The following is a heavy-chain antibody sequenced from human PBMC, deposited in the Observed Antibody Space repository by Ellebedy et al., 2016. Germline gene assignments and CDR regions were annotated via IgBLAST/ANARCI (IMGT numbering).Heavy chain of an antibody. V-gene: IGHV1-18*01. D-gene: IGHD2-2*01. CDR1: GYTFTSYG. J-gene: IGHJ5*02. Sequence: ASVKVSCXASGYTFTSYGISWVRQAPGQGLEWMGWISAYNGNTNYAQKLQGRVTMTTDTSTSTAYMELRSLRSDDTAVYYCARDSNIVVVPAPTGWFNPWGQGTLVTVSS. CDR2: ISAYNGNT. CDR3: ARDSNIVVVPAPTGWFNP.